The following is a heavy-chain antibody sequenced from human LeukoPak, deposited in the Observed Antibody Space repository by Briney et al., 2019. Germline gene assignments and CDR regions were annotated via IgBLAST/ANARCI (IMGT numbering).Heavy chain of an antibody. CDR2: IYYSGIT. CDR1: GGSISSSY. CDR3: ARVPYSSSWYLYDAFDI. D-gene: IGHD6-13*01. J-gene: IGHJ3*02. V-gene: IGHV4-59*12. Sequence: SETLSLTCTVSGGSISSSYWTWIRQPPGKGLEWIGYIYYSGITNYNPSLKSRVTISVDTSKNQFSLKLSSVTAADTAVYYCARVPYSSSWYLYDAFDIWGQGTMVTVSS.